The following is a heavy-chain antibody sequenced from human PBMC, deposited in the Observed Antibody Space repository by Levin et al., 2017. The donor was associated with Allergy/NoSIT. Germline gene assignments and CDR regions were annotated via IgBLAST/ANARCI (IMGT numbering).Heavy chain of an antibody. CDR1: GDSISSSNW. Sequence: SETLSLTCAVSGDSISSSNWWSWVRQPPGKGLEWIGEIYHSGSTNYNPSLKSRVTISVDKSKNQFSLKLSSVTAADTAVYYCAREGHYGDYIDYWGQGTLVTVSS. J-gene: IGHJ4*02. CDR2: IYHSGST. CDR3: AREGHYGDYIDY. V-gene: IGHV4-4*02. D-gene: IGHD4-17*01.